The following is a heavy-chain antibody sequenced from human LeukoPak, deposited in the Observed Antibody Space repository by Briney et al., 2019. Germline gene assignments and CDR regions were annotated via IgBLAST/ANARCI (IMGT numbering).Heavy chain of an antibody. Sequence: SETLSLTCAVYGGSFSGYYWSWIRQPPGKGLEWIGSIYHSGSTYYNPSLKSRVTISVDTSKNQFSLKLSSVTAADTAVYYCASVGGSYWGQGTLVTVSS. CDR2: IYHSGST. J-gene: IGHJ4*02. CDR3: ASVGGSY. V-gene: IGHV4-34*01. D-gene: IGHD3-16*01. CDR1: GGSFSGYY.